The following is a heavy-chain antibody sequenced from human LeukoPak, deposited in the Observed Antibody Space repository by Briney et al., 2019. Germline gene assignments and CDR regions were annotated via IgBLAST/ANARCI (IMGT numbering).Heavy chain of an antibody. D-gene: IGHD3-22*01. CDR3: ANGGTYSSGP. CDR2: IKPDGSAQ. V-gene: IGHV3-7*01. J-gene: IGHJ5*02. CDR1: GFTFSNSW. Sequence: GGSLSLSFAASGFTFSNSWMSWVRQAPGKGLEWVATIKPDGSAQYYVDSVKGRFTISRDNAKNSLFLQIDSLRAEDTAVYYCANGGTYSSGPWGQGTLVTVSS.